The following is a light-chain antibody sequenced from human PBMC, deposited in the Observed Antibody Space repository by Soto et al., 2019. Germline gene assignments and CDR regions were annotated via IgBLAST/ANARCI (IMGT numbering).Light chain of an antibody. V-gene: IGKV3-20*01. CDR1: QSVSSSY. CDR2: GAS. CDR3: QQYGSSRT. J-gene: IGKJ1*01. Sequence: EIVLTQSPGTLSLSPGERATLSCRASQSVSSSYLAWYQQKPGQAPRLLIYGASSRATGIPDRFSGSGSGTDFTLTISRLEPEEFAVYYCQQYGSSRTFGQGNKVEIK.